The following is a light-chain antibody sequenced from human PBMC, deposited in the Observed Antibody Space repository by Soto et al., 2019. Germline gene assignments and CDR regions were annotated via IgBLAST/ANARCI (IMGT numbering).Light chain of an antibody. V-gene: IGLV2-14*01. CDR1: SSGVGGYNY. J-gene: IGLJ3*02. CDR3: SSYTSKNTRV. Sequence: QSALTQPASVSGSPGQSITISCTGTSSGVGGYNYVSWYQQHPGKAPKLMIYEVSHRPSGVSNRFSGSKSANTASLTISGLQAEDEADYYCSSYTSKNTRVFGGGTKVTVL. CDR2: EVS.